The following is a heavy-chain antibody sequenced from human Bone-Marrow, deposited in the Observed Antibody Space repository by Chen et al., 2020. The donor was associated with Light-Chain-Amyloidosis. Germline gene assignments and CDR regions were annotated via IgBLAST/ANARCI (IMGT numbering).Heavy chain of an antibody. V-gene: IGHV1-2*02. J-gene: IGHJ6*02. CDR1: GYTFTGYY. CDR3: ARDMSPGIAVSGPYGMDV. Sequence: QVQLVQSGAELRKPGASVKVSCKASGYTFTGYYIHWVRQAPGQVLEWVGWVNPNNGGINYAQKFQDRVSMTRHTTVSTVYMELSRLTSDDTAVYFCARDMSPGIAVSGPYGMDVWGQGTTVTVSS. CDR2: VNPNNGGI. D-gene: IGHD6-19*01.